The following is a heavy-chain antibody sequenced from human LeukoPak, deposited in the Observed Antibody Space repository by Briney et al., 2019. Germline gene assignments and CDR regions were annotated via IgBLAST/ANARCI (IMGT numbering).Heavy chain of an antibody. CDR2: IIPIFGTA. J-gene: IGHJ6*03. D-gene: IGHD6-6*01. V-gene: IGHV1-69*06. CDR1: GGTFSSYA. Sequence: SVKVSCKASGGTFSSYAISWVRQAPGQGLEWMGGIIPIFGTANYAQKFQGRVTITADKSTSTAYMELSSLRSEDTAVYYCARAYSSSSTAYYYYMDVWGKGTTVTVSS. CDR3: ARAYSSSSTAYYYYMDV.